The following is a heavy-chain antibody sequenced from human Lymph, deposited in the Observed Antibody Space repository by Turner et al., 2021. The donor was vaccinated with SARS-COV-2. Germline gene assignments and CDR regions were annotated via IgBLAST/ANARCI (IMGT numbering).Heavy chain of an antibody. D-gene: IGHD4-17*01. CDR2: INPSCGST. CDR1: GYTFTTYY. CDR3: ARVCTVTTWFDY. V-gene: IGHV1-46*01. J-gene: IGHJ4*02. Sequence: QVQLVQSGAEVKKPGASVKVYCKASGYTFTTYYMHWVRQAPGQGLEWMGIINPSCGSTSYAQKCQGRVTMTRDTSTSTVYMELSSLRSEDTAVYYCARVCTVTTWFDYWVQGTLVTVSS.